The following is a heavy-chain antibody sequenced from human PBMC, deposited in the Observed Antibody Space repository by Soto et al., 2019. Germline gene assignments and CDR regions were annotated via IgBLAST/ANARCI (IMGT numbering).Heavy chain of an antibody. CDR2: IYYSVPT. CDR3: ARIAIVEAVHGDPRKGRLNWFDP. D-gene: IGHD2-21*01. CDR1: GGSISTNDYY. J-gene: IGHJ5*02. Sequence: PSETLSLTCSVSGGSISTNDYYWGWVRQPPGKGLEWIGSIYYSVPTYNNPSLKSRITISVDTSKNQLSLKLRSVTAADTAVYYCARIAIVEAVHGDPRKGRLNWFDPWGQGTLVTVSS. V-gene: IGHV4-39*01.